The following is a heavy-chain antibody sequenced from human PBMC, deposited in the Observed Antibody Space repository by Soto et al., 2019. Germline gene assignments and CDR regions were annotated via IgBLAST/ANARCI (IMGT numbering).Heavy chain of an antibody. Sequence: ASVKVSCKSSGYTFTSYGISWVRQAPGQGLEWMGWISAYNGNTNYAQKLQGRVTMTTDTSTSTAYMELRSLRSDDTAVYYCARDVMGGAAAGTAPDYYYYYGMDVWGQGTTVTVSS. J-gene: IGHJ6*02. CDR1: GYTFTSYG. D-gene: IGHD6-13*01. CDR2: ISAYNGNT. V-gene: IGHV1-18*04. CDR3: ARDVMGGAAAGTAPDYYYYYGMDV.